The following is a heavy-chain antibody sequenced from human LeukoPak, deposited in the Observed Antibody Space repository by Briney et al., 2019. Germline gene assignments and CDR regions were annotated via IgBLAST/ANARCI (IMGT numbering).Heavy chain of an antibody. J-gene: IGHJ1*01. CDR3: ARVDGVGSRSAEYLQH. V-gene: IGHV6-1*01. CDR2: TYYRSKWYN. D-gene: IGHD2-8*01. CDR1: GDSVSGNSAT. Sequence: SQTLSLTCAISGDSVSGNSATWNWIRQSPSRGLEGLGRTYYRSKWYNDYALSVKSRITINPDTSKNQFSLQLNSVTPEDTAVYYCARVDGVGSRSAEYLQHWGQGTLVTVSS.